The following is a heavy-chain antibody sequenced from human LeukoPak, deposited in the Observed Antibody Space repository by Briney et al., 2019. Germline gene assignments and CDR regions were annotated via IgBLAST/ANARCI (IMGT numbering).Heavy chain of an antibody. V-gene: IGHV1-46*01. CDR1: GYTFTKYY. CDR2: INPSDGAT. CDR3: ARAQREGLSGSVGGLFATYYTYYYMDV. D-gene: IGHD2/OR15-2a*01. Sequence: ASVKVSCKASGYTFTKYYIHWVRQAPGQGLEWMGMINPSDGATTSAQRFQGRVIMTRDMSTTTVYMDLRSLRSEDTTVYFCARAQREGLSGSVGGLFATYYTYYYMDVWGRGTTVSVSS. J-gene: IGHJ6*03.